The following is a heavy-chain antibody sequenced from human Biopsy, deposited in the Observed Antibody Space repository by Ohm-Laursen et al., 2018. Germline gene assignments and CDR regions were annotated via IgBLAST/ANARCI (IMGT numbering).Heavy chain of an antibody. V-gene: IGHV1-18*01. CDR3: ARDRYRWDIAAVVAARYNEKYYALDV. CDR2: INPNNGNT. J-gene: IGHJ6*02. CDR1: GYTFTSYG. D-gene: IGHD2-15*01. Sequence: ASVKVSCNASGYTFTSYGITWVRQAPGQGLEWMGWINPNNGNTSYAQMLQGRVTMTRDTSTSTAYMELRSLRSDDTAIYYCARDRYRWDIAAVVAARYNEKYYALDVWGQGTTVTVSS.